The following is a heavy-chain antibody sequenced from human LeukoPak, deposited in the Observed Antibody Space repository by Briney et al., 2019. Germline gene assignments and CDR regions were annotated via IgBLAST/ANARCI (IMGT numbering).Heavy chain of an antibody. CDR3: ARHQWVPAFDI. D-gene: IGHD1-26*01. CDR1: GGSISSGGYY. J-gene: IGHJ3*02. Sequence: PSETLSLTCTVSGGSISSGGYYWSWIRQPAGKGLEWIGRVYTSGSTDYNPSLKSRVTISVDTSKNQFSLKLSSVTAADTAVYYCARHQWVPAFDIWGQGTMVTVSS. V-gene: IGHV4-61*02. CDR2: VYTSGST.